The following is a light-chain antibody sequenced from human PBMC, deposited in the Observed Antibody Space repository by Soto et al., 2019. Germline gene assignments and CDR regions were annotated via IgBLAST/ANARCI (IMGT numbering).Light chain of an antibody. CDR2: DAS. V-gene: IGKV1-33*01. J-gene: IGKJ3*01. CDR3: QKYDDVPQ. CDR1: QDITNH. Sequence: DIQMTQSPSSLSAFVGDTVTITCQASQDITNHLNWYQQKPGKAPNLLIYDASHLETGVPSRFSGSGSGTYFTLTISSLQPEDIATYYCQKYDDVPQFGPGTKVDF.